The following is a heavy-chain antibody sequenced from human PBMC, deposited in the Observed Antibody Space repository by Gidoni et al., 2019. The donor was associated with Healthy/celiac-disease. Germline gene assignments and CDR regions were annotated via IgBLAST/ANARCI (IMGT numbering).Heavy chain of an antibody. D-gene: IGHD1-26*01. CDR2: IDYSGST. Sequence: QVQLQESGPGLVKPSETLSLTCTVSGGSISSYYWSWIRQPPGKGLEWIGYIDYSGSTNYNPSLKSRVTISVDTSKNQFSLKLSSVTAADTAVYYCARHVESGSYYYFDYWGQGTLVTVSS. V-gene: IGHV4-59*08. J-gene: IGHJ4*02. CDR1: GGSISSYY. CDR3: ARHVESGSYYYFDY.